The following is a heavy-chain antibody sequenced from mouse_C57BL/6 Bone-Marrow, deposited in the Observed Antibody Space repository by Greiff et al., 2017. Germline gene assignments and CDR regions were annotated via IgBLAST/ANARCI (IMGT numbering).Heavy chain of an antibody. V-gene: IGHV1-9*01. D-gene: IGHD3-3*01. CDR3: AREGLPSDY. Sequence: VQLQESGAELMKPGASVKLSCKATGYTFTGYWIEWVKQRPGHGLEWIGEILPGSGSTNYNEKFKGKATLTVDTSTSTAYMELHSLTSEDSAVYFCAREGLPSDYWGQGTTLTVSS. CDR2: ILPGSGST. J-gene: IGHJ2*01. CDR1: GYTFTGYW.